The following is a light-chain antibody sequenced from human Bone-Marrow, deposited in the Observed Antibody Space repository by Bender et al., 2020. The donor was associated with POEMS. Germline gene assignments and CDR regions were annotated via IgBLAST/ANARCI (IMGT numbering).Light chain of an antibody. J-gene: IGLJ3*02. CDR1: RPNIGSNY. V-gene: IGLV1-44*01. CDR2: KND. CDR3: AAWEDSLNGWV. Sequence: QSMLTQPPSASGTPGQRVTISCSGSRPNIGSNYVHWYQQVPGAAPKVLIYKNDQRPSGVPVRFSGSKSGTSASLAISGLQSEDEADYYCAAWEDSLNGWVFGGGTKLTVL.